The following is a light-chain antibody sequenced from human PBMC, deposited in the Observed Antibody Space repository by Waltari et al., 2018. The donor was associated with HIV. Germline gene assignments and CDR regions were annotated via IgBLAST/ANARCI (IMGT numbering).Light chain of an antibody. CDR2: AAS. CDR1: QTISSY. CDR3: QQSYIGLT. V-gene: IGKV1-39*01. Sequence: DIQMTQSPSSLSASVGDRVTITCRASQTISSYLNWYHQKPGKAPNLLIYAASSLQSGVPSRFSGSGSGTEFTLSIDSLQPEDFGTYYCQQSYIGLTFGPGTKVDIK. J-gene: IGKJ3*01.